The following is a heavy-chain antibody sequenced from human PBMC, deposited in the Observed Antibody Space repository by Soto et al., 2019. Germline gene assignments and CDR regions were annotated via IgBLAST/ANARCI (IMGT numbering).Heavy chain of an antibody. Sequence: GESLKISCETSGYNFMSFWIAWVRQMPGKGLEWMGLIYPGDSDTTYSPAFQGQVTISVDRSTKTAYLQWSSLKASDTAMYYCARQAYYGSGTYYSDSWGQGTLVTVSS. CDR2: IYPGDSDT. J-gene: IGHJ4*02. CDR1: GYNFMSFW. CDR3: ARQAYYGSGTYYSDS. V-gene: IGHV5-51*01. D-gene: IGHD3-10*01.